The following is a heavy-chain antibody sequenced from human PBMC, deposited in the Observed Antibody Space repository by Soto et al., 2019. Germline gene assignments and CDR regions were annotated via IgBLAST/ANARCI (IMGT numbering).Heavy chain of an antibody. CDR2: ISPNSGGT. J-gene: IGHJ5*02. CDR3: ARPSTAWYWFDP. CDR1: GYTFTTYY. V-gene: IGHV1-2*02. Sequence: ASVKVSFKASGYTFTTYYLHWVRQAPGQGLEWMGWISPNSGGTVYAQKFQGRVTMTRDTSINTAYMELSRLTSDDTAVYYCARPSTAWYWFDPWGQGTLVTVSS. D-gene: IGHD2-2*01.